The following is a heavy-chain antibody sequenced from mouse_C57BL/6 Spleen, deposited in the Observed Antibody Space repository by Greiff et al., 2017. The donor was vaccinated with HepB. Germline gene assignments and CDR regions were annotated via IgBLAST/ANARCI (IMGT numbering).Heavy chain of an antibody. CDR1: GYAFSSYW. J-gene: IGHJ4*01. CDR2: IYPGDGDT. Sequence: QVQLQQSGAELVKPGASVKISCKASGYAFSSYWMNWVKQRPGKGLEWIGQIYPGDGDTNYNGKFKGKATLTADKSSSTAYMQLSSLTSEDSAVYFCAKGGHYGSSYRDAMDYWGQGTSVTVSS. CDR3: AKGGHYGSSYRDAMDY. D-gene: IGHD1-1*01. V-gene: IGHV1-80*01.